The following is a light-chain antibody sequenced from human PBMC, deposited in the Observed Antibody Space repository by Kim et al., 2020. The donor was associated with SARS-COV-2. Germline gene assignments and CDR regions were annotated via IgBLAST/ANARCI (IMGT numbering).Light chain of an antibody. Sequence: ASVGDRVTSTCRASQGISSYLAWFQQKPGKAPKPLIYGASSLQSGVPSKFSGSGSGTDFTLTINSLQPEDFATYYCQQYKSYPLTFGGGTKVDIK. CDR3: QQYKSYPLT. CDR1: QGISSY. V-gene: IGKV1-16*02. J-gene: IGKJ4*01. CDR2: GAS.